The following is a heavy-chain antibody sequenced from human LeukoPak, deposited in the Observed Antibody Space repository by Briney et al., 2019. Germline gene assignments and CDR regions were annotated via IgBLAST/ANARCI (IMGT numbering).Heavy chain of an antibody. CDR1: GFTFSSYG. J-gene: IGHJ4*02. D-gene: IGHD1-26*01. Sequence: GGSLRLSCAASGFTFSSYGMHWVRPAPGKGLEWVAVISYDGSNKYYADSVKGRFTISRDNSRNTLYLQMNSLRAEDTAVYYCANGSYLDYWGQGTLVTVSS. V-gene: IGHV3-30*18. CDR2: ISYDGSNK. CDR3: ANGSYLDY.